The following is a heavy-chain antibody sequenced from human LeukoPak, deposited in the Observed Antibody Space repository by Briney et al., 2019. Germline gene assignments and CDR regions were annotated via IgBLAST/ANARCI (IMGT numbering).Heavy chain of an antibody. D-gene: IGHD5-24*01. J-gene: IGHJ4*02. CDR3: ARPTDERSQFDY. V-gene: IGHV4-31*03. CDR1: GGSISSGGYY. Sequence: SETLSLTCTVSGGSISSGGYYWSWIRQHPGKGLEWIGYIYYSGSTYYNPSLKSRVTISVDTSKNQFSLKLSSVTAADTAVYYCARPTDERSQFDYWGQGTLVTVSS. CDR2: IYYSGST.